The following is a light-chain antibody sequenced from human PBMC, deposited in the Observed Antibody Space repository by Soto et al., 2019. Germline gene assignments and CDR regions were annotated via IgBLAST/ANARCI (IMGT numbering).Light chain of an antibody. Sequence: SYELTQPLSVSVALGQTARITCGGNNIGSKNVHWYQQKPGQAPVLVIYRDSNRPSGIPERFSGSNSGNTATLTISRAQAGDEADYACQVGDSSTVVFGGGTQLTGL. CDR3: QVGDSSTVV. CDR2: RDS. V-gene: IGLV3-9*01. CDR1: NIGSKN. J-gene: IGLJ2*01.